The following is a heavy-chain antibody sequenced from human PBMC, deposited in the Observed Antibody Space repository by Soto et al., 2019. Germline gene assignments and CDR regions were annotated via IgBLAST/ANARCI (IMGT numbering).Heavy chain of an antibody. CDR1: GFTFSSSG. CDR2: ISNDGNTK. CDR3: VKDSSGLYSL. D-gene: IGHD2-21*01. Sequence: PGGSLRLSCAASGFTFSSSGMHWVRQAPGKGLEWVAVISNDGNTKYYVDSVKGRFTISRDNSKNTLYLQLNSLRVEDTAVYFCVKDSSGLYSLWGQGTLVTVSS. V-gene: IGHV3-30*18. J-gene: IGHJ4*02.